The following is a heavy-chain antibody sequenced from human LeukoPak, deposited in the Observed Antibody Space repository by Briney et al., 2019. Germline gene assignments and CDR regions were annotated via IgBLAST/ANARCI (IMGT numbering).Heavy chain of an antibody. V-gene: IGHV3-48*04. CDR1: GFTFSSYN. CDR3: ARDGGRQWLVRPSYGMDV. Sequence: GGSLRLSCAASGFTFSSYNMNWVRQAPGKGLEWVSYISSSSSTIYYADSVKGRFTISRDNAKNSLYLQMNSLRAEDTAVYYCARDGGRQWLVRPSYGMDVWGQGTTVTVSS. D-gene: IGHD6-19*01. CDR2: ISSSSSTI. J-gene: IGHJ6*02.